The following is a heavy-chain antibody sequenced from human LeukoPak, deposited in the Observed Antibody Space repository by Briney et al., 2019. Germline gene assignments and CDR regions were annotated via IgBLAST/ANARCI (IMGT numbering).Heavy chain of an antibody. CDR1: GYTFTSYY. CDR3: ARDVSHSSSSEDPYYYGMDV. J-gene: IGHJ6*02. CDR2: INPSGGST. Sequence: ASVKVSCKASGYTFTSYYMHWVRQAPGQGLEWMGIINPSGGSTSYAQKFQGRVTMTRDTSTSTVYTELSSLRSEDTAVYYCARDVSHSSSSEDPYYYGMDVWGQGTTVTVSS. V-gene: IGHV1-46*01. D-gene: IGHD6-6*01.